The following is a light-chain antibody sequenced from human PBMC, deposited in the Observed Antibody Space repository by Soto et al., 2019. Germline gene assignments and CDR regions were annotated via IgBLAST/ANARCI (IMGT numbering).Light chain of an antibody. CDR1: QSVSSY. Sequence: EIVLTQSPATLSLSPGERATLSCRASQSVSSYLAWYQQKPGQAPRLLIYDASNRATGIPARFSGSGSGTDFTLNISGLEPEEFAFYYCQQRSNWPWTVGQGTKVEIK. V-gene: IGKV3-11*01. CDR2: DAS. CDR3: QQRSNWPWT. J-gene: IGKJ1*01.